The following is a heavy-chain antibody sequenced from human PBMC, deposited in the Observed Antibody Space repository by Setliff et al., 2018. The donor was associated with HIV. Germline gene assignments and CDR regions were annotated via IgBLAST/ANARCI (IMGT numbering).Heavy chain of an antibody. CDR3: ARAGVYYDSSGYCIDY. CDR2: ISSGSSYI. Sequence: GESLKISCAASGFTSSSYSMNWVRQAPGKGLEWVSSISSGSSYIYYAESVKGRFTISRDNAKNSLYLQMNSLRAEDTAVYYCARAGVYYDSSGYCIDYWGQGTLVTVSS. J-gene: IGHJ4*02. D-gene: IGHD3-22*01. V-gene: IGHV3-21*01. CDR1: GFTSSSYS.